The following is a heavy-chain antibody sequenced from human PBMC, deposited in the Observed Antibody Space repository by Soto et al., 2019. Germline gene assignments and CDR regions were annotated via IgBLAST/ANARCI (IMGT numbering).Heavy chain of an antibody. CDR1: GFSFSDYY. J-gene: IGHJ4*02. CDR2: ISSTATYT. D-gene: IGHD3-22*01. Sequence: QVQLVESGGGLVKPGGSLRLSCAASGFSFSDYYMNWIRQAPGKGLKWLSYISSTATYTNYADSVRGRFTISRDSAKNSLYLDMNGLRAEDTAVYYCARARLVVEGRFDYWGQGTLVTVSS. CDR3: ARARLVVEGRFDY. V-gene: IGHV3-11*06.